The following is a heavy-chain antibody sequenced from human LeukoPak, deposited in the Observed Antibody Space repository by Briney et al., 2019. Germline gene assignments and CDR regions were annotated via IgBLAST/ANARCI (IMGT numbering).Heavy chain of an antibody. CDR1: GGSMTNYY. D-gene: IGHD1-26*01. J-gene: IGHJ4*02. CDR3: ARDKRGSYADY. CDR2: IYYSGST. Sequence: SETLSLTCTVSGGSMTNYYRGWIRQPPGKGLEWIGYIYYSGSTSYNPSLKGRVTISVDTSNNQFSLKLSSVTAADTAVYYCARDKRGSYADYWGQGTLVTVSS. V-gene: IGHV4-59*01.